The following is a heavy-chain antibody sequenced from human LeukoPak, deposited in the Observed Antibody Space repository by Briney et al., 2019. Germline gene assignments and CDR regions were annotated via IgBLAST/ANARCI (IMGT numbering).Heavy chain of an antibody. V-gene: IGHV4-39*01. Sequence: KPSETLSLTCTFSGGSISSSSYYWGWIRQPPGKGLEWIGSIYYSGSTYYNPSLKSRVTISVDTSKNQFSLKLSSVTAADTAVYYCARHPNAAVVQIDYWGQGTLVTVSS. CDR2: IYYSGST. D-gene: IGHD2-15*01. CDR3: ARHPNAAVVQIDY. J-gene: IGHJ4*02. CDR1: GGSISSSSYY.